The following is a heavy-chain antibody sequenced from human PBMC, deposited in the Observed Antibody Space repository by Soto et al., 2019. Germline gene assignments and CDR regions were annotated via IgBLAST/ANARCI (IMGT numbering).Heavy chain of an antibody. V-gene: IGHV3-23*01. CDR3: AKDGEVGLRYFDWLLGQFDY. J-gene: IGHJ4*02. CDR1: GFTFSSYA. D-gene: IGHD3-9*01. Sequence: GGSLRLSCAASGFTFSSYAMSWVRQAPGKGLEWVSAISGSGGSTYYADSVKGRFTISRDNSKNTLYLQMNSLRAEDTAVYYCAKDGEVGLRYFDWLLGQFDYWGQGTLVTVSS. CDR2: ISGSGGST.